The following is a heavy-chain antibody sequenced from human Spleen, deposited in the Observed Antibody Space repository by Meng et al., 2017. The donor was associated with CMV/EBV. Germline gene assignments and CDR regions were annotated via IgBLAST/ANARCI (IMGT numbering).Heavy chain of an antibody. CDR2: IMPILGIP. CDR1: GGTFSSYS. CDR3: ASTYCSSTSCYTTTPYGMDV. V-gene: IGHV1-69*02. J-gene: IGHJ6*02. D-gene: IGHD2-2*02. Sequence: SVKVSCKASGGTFSSYSFNWVRQAPGQGLEWVGRIMPILGIPNYEQKYQGRVMITADESTSTTYLELSSLRSDDTAVYYCASTYCSSTSCYTTTPYGMDVWGQGTTVTVSS.